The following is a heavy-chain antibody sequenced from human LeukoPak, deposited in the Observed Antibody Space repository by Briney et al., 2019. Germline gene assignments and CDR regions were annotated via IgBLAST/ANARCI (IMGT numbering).Heavy chain of an antibody. CDR1: GFTFSSYW. Sequence: GGSLRLSCAASGFTFSSYWMSWVRQAPGKGLEWGANIKQDGSEKYYVNSVRGRFTISRDNAKNSLYLQMNSLRAEDTAVYYCASVYYDFWSGYYPFDYWGQGTLVTVSS. V-gene: IGHV3-7*01. CDR2: IKQDGSEK. D-gene: IGHD3-3*01. CDR3: ASVYYDFWSGYYPFDY. J-gene: IGHJ4*02.